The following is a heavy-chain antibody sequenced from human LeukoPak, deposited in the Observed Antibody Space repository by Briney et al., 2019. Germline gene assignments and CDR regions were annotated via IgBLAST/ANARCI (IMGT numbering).Heavy chain of an antibody. CDR3: ARALGDYDFWSGYYSYYYYGMDV. V-gene: IGHV1-69*13. CDR2: IIPIFGTA. J-gene: IGHJ6*02. Sequence: SVKVSCKASGGTLISYAISWVRQAPGQGLEWMGGIIPIFGTANYAQKFQGRVTITADESTSTAYMELSSLRSEDTAVYYCARALGDYDFWSGYYSYYYYGMDVWGQGTTVTVSS. CDR1: GGTLISYA. D-gene: IGHD3-3*01.